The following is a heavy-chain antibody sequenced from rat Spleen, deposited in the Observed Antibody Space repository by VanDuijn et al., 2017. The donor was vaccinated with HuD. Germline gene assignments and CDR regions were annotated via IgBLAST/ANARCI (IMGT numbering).Heavy chain of an antibody. Sequence: EVQLAESGGGLVQPGRSLKLSCAASGFTFSNYGMAWVRQAPTKGLEWVATISYDGSSTYYRDSVKGRFTISRDNAKSTLYLQMNSLRSEETATYYCTRRPGGYYFDYWGQGVMVTVSS. V-gene: IGHV5-29*01. CDR1: GFTFSNYG. CDR3: TRRPGGYYFDY. CDR2: ISYDGSST. J-gene: IGHJ2*01. D-gene: IGHD1-11*01.